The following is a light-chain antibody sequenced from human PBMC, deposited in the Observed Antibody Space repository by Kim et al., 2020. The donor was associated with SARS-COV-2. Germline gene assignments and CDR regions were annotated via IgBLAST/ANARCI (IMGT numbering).Light chain of an antibody. V-gene: IGKV3-20*01. CDR3: QQYGTSPRT. J-gene: IGKJ2*01. CDR1: QSVSSSY. Sequence: LSPGESATLACRASQSVSSSYLAWYQQKPGQAPRLLIYAASGRATGTPDRFSGSGSGTDFTLTISRLEPEDFAVYYCQQYGTSPRTFGQGTKLEI. CDR2: AAS.